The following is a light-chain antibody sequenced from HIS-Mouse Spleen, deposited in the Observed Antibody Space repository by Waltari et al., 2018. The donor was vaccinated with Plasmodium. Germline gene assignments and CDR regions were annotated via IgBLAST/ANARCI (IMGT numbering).Light chain of an antibody. V-gene: IGLV2-11*01. CDR2: DVS. J-gene: IGLJ3*02. CDR1: SSDVGGYNY. CDR3: CSYAGSYTWV. Sequence: TQSPGTLSLSPGERATLSCTGTSSDVGGYNYVSWYQQHPGKAPKLMIYDVSKRPPGVPYRFSGSKAGNTASLTISGLQAEDEADYYCCSYAGSYTWVFGGGTKLTVL.